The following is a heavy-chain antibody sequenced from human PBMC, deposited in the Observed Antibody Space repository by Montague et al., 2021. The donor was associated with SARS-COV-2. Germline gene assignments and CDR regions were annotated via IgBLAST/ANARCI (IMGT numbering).Heavy chain of an antibody. CDR3: AVNSNYYYYDGMDV. J-gene: IGHJ6*02. D-gene: IGHD4-11*01. V-gene: IGHV4-39*07. CDR1: GGSISSSSYY. CDR2: IYYSGST. Sequence: SETLSLTCTVSGGSISSSSYYWGWLRQPPGKGLEWIGSIYYSGSTNYNPSLKSRVTIAVDTSKNQLSLKLSSVTAADTAVYYCAVNSNYYYYDGMDVWGQGTTVTVSS.